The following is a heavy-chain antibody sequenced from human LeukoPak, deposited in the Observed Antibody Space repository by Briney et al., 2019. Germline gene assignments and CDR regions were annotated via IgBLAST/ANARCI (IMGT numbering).Heavy chain of an antibody. CDR2: INHSGST. Sequence: PSETLSLTCAVYGGSFSGYYWSWIRQPPGKGLEWIGEINHSGSTNYNPSLKSRVTISVDTSKNQFSLKLSSVTAADTAVYYCARFAYRRGSHWGQGTLVTVSS. CDR1: GGSFSGYY. J-gene: IGHJ4*02. V-gene: IGHV4-34*01. D-gene: IGHD3-10*01. CDR3: ARFAYRRGSH.